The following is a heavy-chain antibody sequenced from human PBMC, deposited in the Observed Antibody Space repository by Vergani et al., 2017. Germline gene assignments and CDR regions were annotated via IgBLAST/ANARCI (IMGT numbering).Heavy chain of an antibody. CDR3: AKDRFPTRGRTTVTLDY. D-gene: IGHD4-11*01. CDR2: ISGSGGST. V-gene: IGHV3-23*01. Sequence: EVQLLESGGGLVQPGGSLRLSCAASGFTFSSYAMSWVRQAPGQGLEWVSAISGSGGSTYYADSVKGRFTISRDNSKNTLYLQMNSLRAEDTAVYYCAKDRFPTRGRTTVTLDYWGQGTLVTVSS. CDR1: GFTFSSYA. J-gene: IGHJ4*02.